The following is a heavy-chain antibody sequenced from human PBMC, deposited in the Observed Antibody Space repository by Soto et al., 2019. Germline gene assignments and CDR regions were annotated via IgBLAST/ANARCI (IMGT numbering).Heavy chain of an antibody. Sequence: PGGSLRLSCAASGFTVSSYLMHWVRQAPGKGLVWVSRIISDGSSTSFADSVKGRFTISRDNAKNTLYLQMNSLRAEDTAVYYCARVNYGDYGGVYDYWGQGTLVTVSS. D-gene: IGHD4-17*01. CDR3: ARVNYGDYGGVYDY. CDR1: GFTVSSYL. CDR2: IISDGSST. J-gene: IGHJ4*02. V-gene: IGHV3-74*01.